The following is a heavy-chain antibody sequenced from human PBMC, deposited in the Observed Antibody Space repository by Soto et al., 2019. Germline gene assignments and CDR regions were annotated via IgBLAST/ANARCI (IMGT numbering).Heavy chain of an antibody. CDR2: ISAYSGNT. CDR1: GYTFHNYG. CDR3: AREQYCGGDCYSDFDYYYYGMDV. D-gene: IGHD2-21*02. V-gene: IGHV1-18*01. J-gene: IGHJ6*02. Sequence: ASVKVSSKASGYTFHNYGISWLRPAPGQGLEWMGWISAYSGNTNYAQKLQGRVTMTTDTATSTAYMELRSLRSDDTAVYYCAREQYCGGDCYSDFDYYYYGMDVWGQGTTVTGSS.